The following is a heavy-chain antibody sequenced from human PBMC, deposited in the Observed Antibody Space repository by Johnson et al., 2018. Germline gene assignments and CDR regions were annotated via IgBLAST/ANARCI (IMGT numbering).Heavy chain of an antibody. J-gene: IGHJ4*02. V-gene: IGHV3-30*14. Sequence: QVQLVQSGGGVVQPGRSLRLSCAASGFTFSSYAMHWVRQAPGKGLEWVAVISYDGSNKYYADSVKGRFTISRDNSKNTLYLQLNSLRAKDTAVYYCARSFDSCSSTNCRCFRFDSWGQGTLVSV. CDR1: GFTFSSYA. CDR2: ISYDGSNK. CDR3: ARSFDSCSSTNCRCFRFDS. D-gene: IGHD2/OR15-2a*01.